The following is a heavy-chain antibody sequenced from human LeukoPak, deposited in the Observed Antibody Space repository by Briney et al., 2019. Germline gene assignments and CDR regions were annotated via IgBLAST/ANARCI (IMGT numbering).Heavy chain of an antibody. Sequence: GGSLRLSCEASGFTFSAYAMTWVRQAPGKGLEWVSSIGSDNKPHYSESVKGRFAISRDNSKNTLFLQLQNMRVEDTALYYCARDLHYYAAMDVWGQGTTVTVSS. CDR3: ARDLHYYAAMDV. J-gene: IGHJ6*02. CDR1: GFTFSAYA. V-gene: IGHV3-23*01. CDR2: IGSDNKP. D-gene: IGHD3-10*01.